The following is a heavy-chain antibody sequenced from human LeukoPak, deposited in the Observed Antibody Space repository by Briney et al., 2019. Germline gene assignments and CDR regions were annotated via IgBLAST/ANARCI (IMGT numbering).Heavy chain of an antibody. D-gene: IGHD2-2*01. CDR3: ARGVAVVPATHYYLDY. V-gene: IGHV4-39*01. CDR2: IYYSGST. J-gene: IGHJ4*02. Sequence: SETLSPTCTVSGGSISSSGYYWGWIRQPPGKGLEWIGSIYYSGSTYYNPSLKSRVTISVDTSKNQFSLKLSSVTAADTAVYYCARGVAVVPATHYYLDYWGQGSLVTVSS. CDR1: GGSISSSGYY.